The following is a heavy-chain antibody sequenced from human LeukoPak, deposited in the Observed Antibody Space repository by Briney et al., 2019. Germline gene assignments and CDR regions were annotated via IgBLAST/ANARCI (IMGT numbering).Heavy chain of an antibody. J-gene: IGHJ4*02. D-gene: IGHD2-2*01. CDR3: VNLGYCTTSSCQP. V-gene: IGHV3-23*01. CDR2: ISDSGGNT. CDR1: GFTFSTYA. Sequence: SGGSLRLSCAASGFTFSTYAMSWVRQAPGKGLEWVSTISDSGGNTYYADSVKGRFTISRDNAKNTLYLQMNSLRVEDTAVYYCVNLGYCTTSSCQPWGQGTLVTVSS.